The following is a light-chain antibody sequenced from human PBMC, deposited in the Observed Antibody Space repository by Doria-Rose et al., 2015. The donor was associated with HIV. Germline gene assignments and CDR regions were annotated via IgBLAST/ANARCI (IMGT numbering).Light chain of an antibody. Sequence: TQSPGTLSLSPGERATLSCRASQSVRSNSLTWYQQRPGQAPRLLIYGASNRVIGIPDRFSGSGSGTDFTLTISRLEPEDFAVYYCQHYGNSPRYTFGQGTKLDIK. CDR2: GAS. V-gene: IGKV3-20*01. CDR1: QSVRSNS. CDR3: QHYGNSPRYT. J-gene: IGKJ2*01.